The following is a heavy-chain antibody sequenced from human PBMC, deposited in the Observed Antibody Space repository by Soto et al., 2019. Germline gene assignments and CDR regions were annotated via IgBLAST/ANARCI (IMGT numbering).Heavy chain of an antibody. CDR2: ISYDGRNK. CDR1: GFTFSSYG. CDR3: AEDSWFDP. Sequence: LRLSCAASGFTFSSYGMHWVRQAPGKGLEWVAVISYDGRNKYYADSVKGRFTISRDNSKNTLYLQMNSLRAEDTAVYYCAEDSWFDPWGQGTLVTVSS. V-gene: IGHV3-30*18. J-gene: IGHJ5*02.